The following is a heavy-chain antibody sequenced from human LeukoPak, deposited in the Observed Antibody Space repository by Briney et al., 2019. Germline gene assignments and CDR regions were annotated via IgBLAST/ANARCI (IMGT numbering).Heavy chain of an antibody. Sequence: SETLSLTCTVSGGSISSGSYYWSWIRQPAGKGLEWIGRIYTSGSTNYNPSLKSRVTISVDTSKNQFSLKLSSVTAADTAVYYCARGEAAAPLDYWGQGTLVTVSS. CDR3: ARGEAAAPLDY. CDR1: GGSISSGSYY. V-gene: IGHV4-61*02. D-gene: IGHD6-13*01. CDR2: IYTSGST. J-gene: IGHJ4*02.